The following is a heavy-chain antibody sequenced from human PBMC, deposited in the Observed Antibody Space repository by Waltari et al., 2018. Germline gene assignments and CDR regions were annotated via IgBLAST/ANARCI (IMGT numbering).Heavy chain of an antibody. CDR1: GGTFSSYA. D-gene: IGHD6-6*01. CDR3: ARGGFYSSSSYYYYYYMDV. CDR2: IIPSFGTA. V-gene: IGHV1-69*14. J-gene: IGHJ6*03. Sequence: QVQLVQSGAEVKKPGSSVKVSCKASGGTFSSYAISWVRQAPGQGLEWMGGIIPSFGTANYAQKCQGRVTITADKSTSTAYMELSSLRSEDTAVYYCARGGFYSSSSYYYYYYMDVWGKGTTVIVSS.